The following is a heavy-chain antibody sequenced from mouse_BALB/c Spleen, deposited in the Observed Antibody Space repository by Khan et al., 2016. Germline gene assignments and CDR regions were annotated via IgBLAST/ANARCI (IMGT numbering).Heavy chain of an antibody. V-gene: IGHV1-9*01. Sequence: QVQLQQSGAELMKPGASVKISCKATGYTFSSYWIEWVKQRPGHGLEWIGEILPGSGSTYYNEKFKGKATFTAATSSNTAYMQLSSTTSDDSAVYYCARSGSRSLNYWGQGTTLTVSS. D-gene: IGHD2-14*01. CDR3: ARSGSRSLNY. CDR1: GYTFSSYW. CDR2: ILPGSGST. J-gene: IGHJ2*01.